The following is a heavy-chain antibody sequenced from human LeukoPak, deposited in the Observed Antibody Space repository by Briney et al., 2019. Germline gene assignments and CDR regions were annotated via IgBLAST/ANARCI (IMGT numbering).Heavy chain of an antibody. V-gene: IGHV3-23*01. Sequence: GGSLRPSCAASGFTFSSYAMTWVRQAPGKGLEWVSAISSSGGKTYYADSVKGRFTISRDNSKNTLYLQMNSLSTEDTAVYYCARKLKYSSSSSYFDYWGQGTLVTVSS. CDR3: ARKLKYSSSSSYFDY. J-gene: IGHJ4*02. D-gene: IGHD6-6*01. CDR2: ISSSGGKT. CDR1: GFTFSSYA.